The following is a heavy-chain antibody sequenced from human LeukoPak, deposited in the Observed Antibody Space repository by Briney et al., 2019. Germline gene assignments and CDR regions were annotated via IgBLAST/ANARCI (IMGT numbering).Heavy chain of an antibody. CDR1: GYTFTSYG. Sequence: ASVKVSCKASGYTFTSYGISWVRQAPGQGLEWMGWISAYNGNTNYAQKLQGRVTMTEDTSTDTAYMELSSLRSEDTAVYYCATARPAGGRYFDWLLYVGAFDIWGQGTMVTVSS. CDR2: ISAYNGNT. CDR3: ATARPAGGRYFDWLLYVGAFDI. D-gene: IGHD3-9*01. V-gene: IGHV1-18*01. J-gene: IGHJ3*02.